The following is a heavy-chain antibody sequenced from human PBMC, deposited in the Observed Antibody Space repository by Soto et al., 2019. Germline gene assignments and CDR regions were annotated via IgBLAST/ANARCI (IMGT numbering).Heavy chain of an antibody. J-gene: IGHJ4*02. D-gene: IGHD2-21*01. Sequence: SETLSLTCTVSGGSISSYYWSWIRQPPGKGLEWIGSIHYSGSTNYNPSLKGRVTMSVDTSKNQFSLKLTSVNTADTAIYYCTRGGDPYKTGHWGQGTLVTVSS. CDR2: IHYSGST. CDR1: GGSISSYY. V-gene: IGHV4-59*01. CDR3: TRGGDPYKTGH.